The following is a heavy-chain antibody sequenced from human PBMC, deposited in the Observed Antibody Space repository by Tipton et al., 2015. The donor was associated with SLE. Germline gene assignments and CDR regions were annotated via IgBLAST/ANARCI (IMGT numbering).Heavy chain of an antibody. Sequence: QVQLVQSGAEVKKPGSSVKVSCKASGGTFSSHTINWVRQAPGQGLEWMGWISAHNGNTKLQQKFQGRVLMTTDTSTNTAFMELRGLRYDDTALYYCVRDAVGWFDTWGQGTLVTVSP. CDR2: ISAHNGNT. V-gene: IGHV1-18*01. D-gene: IGHD2-15*01. CDR3: VRDAVGWFDT. J-gene: IGHJ5*02. CDR1: GGTFSSHT.